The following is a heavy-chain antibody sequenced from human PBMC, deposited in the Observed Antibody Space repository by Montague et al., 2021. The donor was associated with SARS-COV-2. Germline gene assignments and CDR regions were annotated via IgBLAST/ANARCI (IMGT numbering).Heavy chain of an antibody. Sequence: SETLSLTCLVSGGTISTDNLYWYWAWIRQPPGKGLEWIGRIFHXGAPXXXXSLNTRVTISIDTSRNHFSLSLTSVTAPDTAVYYCARHVSNLRAAVDYFDYWGQGTPVTVSS. CDR2: IFHXGAP. CDR1: GGTISTDNLYWY. V-gene: IGHV4-39*01. D-gene: IGHD5/OR15-5a*01. J-gene: IGHJ4*02. CDR3: ARHVSNLRAAVDYFDY.